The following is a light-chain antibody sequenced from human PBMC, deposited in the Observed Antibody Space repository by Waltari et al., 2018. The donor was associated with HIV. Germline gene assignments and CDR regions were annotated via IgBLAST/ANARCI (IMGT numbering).Light chain of an antibody. CDR2: QDR. Sequence: SYDLTTPPSVSVSPGQTASIPCSGDKLGDKYASWYQQKAGQSPVLVIFQDRQRPSGTPDRFSGSNAGNTATLTISGTQAMDEADYYCQAWDSNTAHVLFGGGTKVTVL. CDR3: QAWDSNTAHVL. CDR1: KLGDKY. J-gene: IGLJ2*01. V-gene: IGLV3-1*01.